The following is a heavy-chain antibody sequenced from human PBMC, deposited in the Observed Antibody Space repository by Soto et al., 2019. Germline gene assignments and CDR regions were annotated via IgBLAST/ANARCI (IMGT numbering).Heavy chain of an antibody. CDR1: GGSISNSNYY. V-gene: IGHV4-39*01. CDR3: ARFGDYVDY. Sequence: QLQLQESGPGLVKPSETLSLTCTVSGGSISNSNYYWGWIRQPPGKGLEWIGNIFYSGSTYYNPSLKSRVTXXVDTSKNQFSLKLSSVTAADTAVYYCARFGDYVDYWGQGALVTVSS. CDR2: IFYSGST. D-gene: IGHD3-10*01. J-gene: IGHJ4*02.